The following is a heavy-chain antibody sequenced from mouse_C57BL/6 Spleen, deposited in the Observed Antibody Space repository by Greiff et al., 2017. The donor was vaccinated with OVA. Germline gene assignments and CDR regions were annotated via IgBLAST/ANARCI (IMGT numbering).Heavy chain of an antibody. J-gene: IGHJ2*01. V-gene: IGHV1-76*01. CDR1: GYTFTDYY. CDR2: IYPGSGNT. CDR3: ARLGYYGSSLYYFDC. D-gene: IGHD1-1*01. Sequence: VKLMESGAELVRPGASVKLSCKASGYTFTDYYINWVKQRPGQGLEWIARIYPGSGNTYYNEKFKGKATLTAEKSSSTAYMQLSSLTSEDSAVYFCARLGYYGSSLYYFDCWGQGTTLTVSS.